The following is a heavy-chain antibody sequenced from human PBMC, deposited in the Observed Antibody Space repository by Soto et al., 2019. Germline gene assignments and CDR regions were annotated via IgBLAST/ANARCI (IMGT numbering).Heavy chain of an antibody. CDR1: GGTFSSYT. V-gene: IGHV1-69*02. CDR2: IIPILGIA. CDR3: ARAAYCGGDCYSAPFDY. Sequence: QVQLVQSGAEVKKPGSSVKVSCKASGGTFSSYTISWVRQAPGQGLEWMGRIIPILGIANYAQKFQGRVTMTADKSTSTAYMELSSLRSEDTAVYYCARAAYCGGDCYSAPFDYWGQGTLVTVSS. D-gene: IGHD2-21*02. J-gene: IGHJ4*02.